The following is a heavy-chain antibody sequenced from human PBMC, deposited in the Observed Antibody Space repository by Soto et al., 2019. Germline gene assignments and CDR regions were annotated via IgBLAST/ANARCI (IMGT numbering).Heavy chain of an antibody. J-gene: IGHJ4*02. CDR2: IHESGST. V-gene: IGHV4-34*01. CDR1: GQSFSGHS. D-gene: IGHD1-1*01. Sequence: QVQLQQWGAGLVKPSETLSLSCAVYGQSFSGHSWSWIRQPPRKGLEWIGEIHESGSTYYNPSLTSGVTRSTDTSKNQFSLKLSSVSAADTAAYFCARGSGMGALPGELEDVNYDYWGQGTLVNVSS. CDR3: ARGSGMGALPGELEDVNYDY.